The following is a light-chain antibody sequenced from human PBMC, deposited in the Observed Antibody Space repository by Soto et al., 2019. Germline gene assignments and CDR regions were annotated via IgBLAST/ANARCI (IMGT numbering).Light chain of an antibody. CDR2: DVT. J-gene: IGLJ2*01. V-gene: IGLV2-14*01. Sequence: QSALTQPASLSGSPGQSITISCTGTSSDIGDYDYVSWYQHLPGKAPKLLIFDVTHRPSGVSDRFSGSKSGNTASLTISGVRPEDEADYYCCSYTDIALDVVFGGWTKLTVL. CDR1: SSDIGDYDY. CDR3: CSYTDIALDVV.